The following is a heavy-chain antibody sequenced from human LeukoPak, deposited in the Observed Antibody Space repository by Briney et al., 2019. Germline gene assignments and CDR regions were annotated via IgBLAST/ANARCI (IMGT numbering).Heavy chain of an antibody. V-gene: IGHV3-30-3*01. Sequence: GGSLRLSCAASGFTVSSNYMTWVRQAPGKGLEWVAVISYDGSNKYYADSVKGRFTISRDNSKNTLYLQMNSLRAEDTAVYYCARGLSSTSCYFDYWGQGTLVTVSS. J-gene: IGHJ4*02. CDR2: ISYDGSNK. D-gene: IGHD2-2*01. CDR1: GFTVSSNY. CDR3: ARGLSSTSCYFDY.